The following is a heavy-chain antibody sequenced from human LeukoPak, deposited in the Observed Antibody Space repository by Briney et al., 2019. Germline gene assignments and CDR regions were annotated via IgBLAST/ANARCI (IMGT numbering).Heavy chain of an antibody. CDR2: IKSKTDGGTT. D-gene: IGHD3-22*01. CDR1: GFTFSSYW. Sequence: PGGSLRLSCAASGFTFSSYWMTWVRQAPGKGLEWVGRIKSKTDGGTTDYAAPVKGRFTISRDDSKNTLYLQMNSLKTEDTAVYYCTTEYNFYYYDSSGYYYWGQGTLVTVSS. CDR3: TTEYNFYYYDSSGYYY. V-gene: IGHV3-15*01. J-gene: IGHJ4*02.